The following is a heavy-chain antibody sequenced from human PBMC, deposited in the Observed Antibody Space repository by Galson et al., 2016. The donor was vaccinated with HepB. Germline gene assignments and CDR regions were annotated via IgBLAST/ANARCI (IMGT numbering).Heavy chain of an antibody. CDR3: ARDRSNYDFWSGYMPDYYFDY. J-gene: IGHJ4*02. V-gene: IGHV3-21*01. D-gene: IGHD3-3*01. Sequence: SLRLSCAASGFTFSDFSMNWVRQAPGKGLEWVSSISSGSRDIYYADSVKGRFTISRDNAKNSLYLQMNSLRVEDTAVYYCARDRSNYDFWSGYMPDYYFDYWGQGTLVTVSS. CDR1: GFTFSDFS. CDR2: ISSGSRDI.